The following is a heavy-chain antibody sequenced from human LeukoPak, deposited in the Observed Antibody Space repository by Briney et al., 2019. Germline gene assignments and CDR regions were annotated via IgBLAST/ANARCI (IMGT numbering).Heavy chain of an antibody. D-gene: IGHD1-26*01. CDR3: AAYPSGSYYVTTFDY. Sequence: GRSLRLSCAASGFTFSSYAMSWVRQAPGKGLEWVSAISGSGGSTYYADSVKGRFTISRDNSKNTLYLQMNSLRAEDTAVYYCAAYPSGSYYVTTFDYWGQGTLVTVSS. J-gene: IGHJ4*02. CDR2: ISGSGGST. V-gene: IGHV3-23*01. CDR1: GFTFSSYA.